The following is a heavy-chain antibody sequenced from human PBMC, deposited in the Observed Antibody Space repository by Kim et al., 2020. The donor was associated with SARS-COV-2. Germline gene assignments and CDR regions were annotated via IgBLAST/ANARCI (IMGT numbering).Heavy chain of an antibody. Sequence: YNLPLKNRLTIPVDTSKKQFSLKVTSVTAADTAMYYCARQVVSAWFNFDLWGQGTMVTVSS. J-gene: IGHJ3*01. CDR3: ARQVVSAWFNFDL. V-gene: IGHV4-39*01. D-gene: IGHD2-15*01.